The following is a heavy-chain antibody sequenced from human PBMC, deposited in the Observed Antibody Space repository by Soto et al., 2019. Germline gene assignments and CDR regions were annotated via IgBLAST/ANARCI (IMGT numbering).Heavy chain of an antibody. CDR2: IYYSGST. V-gene: IGHV4-59*08. CDR1: GGSISSYY. Sequence: SETLSLTCTVSGGSISSYYWSWIRQPPGKGLEWIGYIYYSGSTNYNPSLKSRVTISVDTSKNQFSLKLSSVTAADTAVYYCARGLDGYNFGPYFDYWGRGTLVTVSS. D-gene: IGHD5-12*01. J-gene: IGHJ4*02. CDR3: ARGLDGYNFGPYFDY.